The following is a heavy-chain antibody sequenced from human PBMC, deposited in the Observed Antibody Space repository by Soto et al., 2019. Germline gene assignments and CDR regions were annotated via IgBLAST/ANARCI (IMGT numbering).Heavy chain of an antibody. V-gene: IGHV4-39*01. CDR3: ASITMVRGVIITLSGYYYGMDV. D-gene: IGHD3-10*01. CDR1: GGSISSSSYY. Sequence: SETLSLTCTVSGGSISSSSYYWGWIRQPPGKGLEWIGSIYYSGSTYYNPSLKSRVTISVDTSKNQFSLKLSSVTAADTAVYYCASITMVRGVIITLSGYYYGMDVWGQGTTVTVS. CDR2: IYYSGST. J-gene: IGHJ6*02.